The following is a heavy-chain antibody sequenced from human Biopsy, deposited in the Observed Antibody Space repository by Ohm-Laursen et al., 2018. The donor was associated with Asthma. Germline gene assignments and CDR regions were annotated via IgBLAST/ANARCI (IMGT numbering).Heavy chain of an antibody. J-gene: IGHJ4*02. D-gene: IGHD2-15*01. CDR2: INSVFGTT. CDR1: GGTFNTYV. V-gene: IGHV1-69*13. Sequence: ASVKVSCKSLGGTFNTYVIGWVRQAPGQGLDWMGGINSVFGTTTYPQKFQDRVTITVDDSTRTVDMELSSLRSEDTAVYYCARKAGSCSSRSCYSLDFWGQGTLVTVAS. CDR3: ARKAGSCSSRSCYSLDF.